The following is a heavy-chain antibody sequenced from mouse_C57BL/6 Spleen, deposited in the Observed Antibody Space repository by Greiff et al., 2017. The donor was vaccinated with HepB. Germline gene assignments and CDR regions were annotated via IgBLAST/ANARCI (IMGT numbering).Heavy chain of an antibody. CDR2: IYPGDGDT. D-gene: IGHD1-1*01. V-gene: IGHV1-82*01. J-gene: IGHJ3*01. Sequence: QVQLQQSGPELVKPGASVKISCKASGYAFSSSWMNWVKQRPGKGLEWIGRIYPGDGDTNYNGKFKGKATLTADKSSSTAYMQLSSLTSEDSAVYFCASGITTVVATGAYWGQGTLVTVSA. CDR1: GYAFSSSW. CDR3: ASGITTVVATGAY.